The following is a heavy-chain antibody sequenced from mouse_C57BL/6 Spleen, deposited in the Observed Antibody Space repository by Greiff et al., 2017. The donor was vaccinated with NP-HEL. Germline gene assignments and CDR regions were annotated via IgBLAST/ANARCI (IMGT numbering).Heavy chain of an antibody. CDR2: ISYDGSN. CDR1: GYSITSGYY. J-gene: IGHJ2*01. Sequence: EVKLQESGPGLVKPSQSLSLTCSVTGYSITSGYYWNWIRQFPGNQLEWMGYISYDGSNNYNPSLKNRISITRDTSKNQFFLKLNSVTTEDTATYYCARDGEIYSYYFDYWGQGTTLTVSS. CDR3: ARDGEIYSYYFDY. V-gene: IGHV3-6*01. D-gene: IGHD2-1*01.